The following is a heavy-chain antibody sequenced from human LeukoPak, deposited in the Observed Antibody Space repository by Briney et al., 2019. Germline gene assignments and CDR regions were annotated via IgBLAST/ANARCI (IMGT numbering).Heavy chain of an antibody. Sequence: SVKVSCKASAYTFSNYGFNWVRQAPGQGLEWMGRIIPILGIANYAQKFQGRVTITADKSTSTAYMELSSLRSEDTAVYYCARDDSSSYYYFDYWGQGTLVTVSS. V-gene: IGHV1-69*04. D-gene: IGHD6-6*01. CDR3: ARDDSSSYYYFDY. J-gene: IGHJ4*02. CDR1: AYTFSNYG. CDR2: IIPILGIA.